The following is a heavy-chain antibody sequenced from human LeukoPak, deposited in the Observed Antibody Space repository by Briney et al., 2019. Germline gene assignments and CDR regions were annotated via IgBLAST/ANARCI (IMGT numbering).Heavy chain of an antibody. J-gene: IGHJ3*02. Sequence: ASVKVSCKASGGTFSSYAISWVRQAPGQGLEWMGRIIPILGIANYAQKFQGRVTITADKSTSTAYMELSSLRSEDTAVYYCARDLESSGWYWGHAFDIWGRGTMVTVSS. D-gene: IGHD6-19*01. CDR1: GGTFSSYA. V-gene: IGHV1-69*04. CDR3: ARDLESSGWYWGHAFDI. CDR2: IIPILGIA.